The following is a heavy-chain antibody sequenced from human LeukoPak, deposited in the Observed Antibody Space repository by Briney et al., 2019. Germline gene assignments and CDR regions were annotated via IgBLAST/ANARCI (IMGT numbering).Heavy chain of an antibody. D-gene: IGHD6-13*01. CDR2: IYSGGFT. Sequence: GGSLRLSCAASGFIVSSNYMSWVRQAPGKGLEWVSVIYSGGFTDYADSVKGRFAISRDNSKNTLYFQMNNLRAEDTAVYYCTTEFLSAALTLYYFDYWGQGTLVTVSS. J-gene: IGHJ4*02. CDR3: TTEFLSAALTLYYFDY. CDR1: GFIVSSNY. V-gene: IGHV3-53*01.